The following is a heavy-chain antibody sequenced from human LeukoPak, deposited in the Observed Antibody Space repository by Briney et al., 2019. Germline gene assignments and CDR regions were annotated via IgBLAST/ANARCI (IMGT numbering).Heavy chain of an antibody. V-gene: IGHV3-7*01. J-gene: IGHJ4*02. CDR1: GFTFNSYW. Sequence: PGGSLTLSCAASGFTFNSYWMSWVRQAPGKGLEGVANIKQDGSEKYYVDSVKGRFTISRDNAKNSLYLQMNSLRAEDTAVYYCARGGAAAGTEVYFDYWGQGTLVSVSS. D-gene: IGHD6-13*01. CDR3: ARGGAAAGTEVYFDY. CDR2: IKQDGSEK.